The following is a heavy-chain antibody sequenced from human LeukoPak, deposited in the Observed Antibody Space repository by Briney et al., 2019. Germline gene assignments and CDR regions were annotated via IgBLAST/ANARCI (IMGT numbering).Heavy chain of an antibody. D-gene: IGHD3-22*01. V-gene: IGHV4-59*08. J-gene: IGHJ3*02. CDR3: ARRGVNYYDSSGNAFDI. CDR2: IYYSGST. CDR1: GGSISSYY. Sequence: SETLSLTCTVSGGSISSYYWSWIRQPPGKGLGWIGYIYYSGSTNYNPSLKSRVTISVDTSRNQFSLKLSSVTAADTAVYYCARRGVNYYDSSGNAFDIWGQGTMVTVSS.